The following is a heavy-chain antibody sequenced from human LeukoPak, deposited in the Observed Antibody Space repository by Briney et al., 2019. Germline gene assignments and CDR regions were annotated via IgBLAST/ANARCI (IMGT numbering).Heavy chain of an antibody. CDR3: TKSGPPDPY. V-gene: IGHV3-53*01. CDR2: IYSGDGT. D-gene: IGHD1-14*01. J-gene: IGHJ3*01. Sequence: GGSLRLSCAASGLSVSSNDMSWVRQAPGKGLEWVSFIYSGDGTYYADSVKGRFTISRDNSKNTLYLQMNSLRAEDTAMYHCTKSGPPDPYWGQGTMVTVSS. CDR1: GLSVSSND.